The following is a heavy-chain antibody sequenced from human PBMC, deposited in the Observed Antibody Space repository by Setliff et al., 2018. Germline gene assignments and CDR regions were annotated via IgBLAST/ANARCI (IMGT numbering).Heavy chain of an antibody. Sequence: SGPTLVNPTQTLTLTRTFSGFSLSTSGVGVGWIRQPSGKALEWLALIYWDDDKRYSPSLKSRLTITKDTSKNQVVLTMTNMDPVDTATYYCARCITIFGVVIPNAFDYWGQGTLVTVSS. CDR1: GFSLSTSGVG. V-gene: IGHV2-5*02. CDR3: ARCITIFGVVIPNAFDY. CDR2: IYWDDDK. D-gene: IGHD3-3*01. J-gene: IGHJ4*02.